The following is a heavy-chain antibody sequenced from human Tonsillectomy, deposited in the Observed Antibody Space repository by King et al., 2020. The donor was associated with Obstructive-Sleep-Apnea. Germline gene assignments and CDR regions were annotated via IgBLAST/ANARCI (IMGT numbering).Heavy chain of an antibody. CDR1: GYTFTGYY. V-gene: IGHV1-2*02. D-gene: IGHD3-10*01. CDR2: ISPNSGAT. CDR3: ARDMSAYDSTSPAY. Sequence: QLVQSGAEVKKPGASLKVSCKASGYTFTGYYIHWLRQAPGQRLEWMGWISPNSGATEYAQKVQDRVTMTRDTSITTAYMDLSRLKSDDTAIYYCARDMSAYDSTSPAYWGQGTLVTVSS. J-gene: IGHJ4*02.